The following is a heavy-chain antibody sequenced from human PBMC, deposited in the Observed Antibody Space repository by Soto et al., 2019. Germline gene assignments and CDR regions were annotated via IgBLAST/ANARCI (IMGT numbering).Heavy chain of an antibody. D-gene: IGHD6-13*01. CDR3: VKDKGMTIASAGTLDY. CDR1: GFTFRHYA. V-gene: IGHV3-64D*06. CDR2: NSSKGGNT. J-gene: IGHJ4*02. Sequence: LRLSCSASGFTFRHYAMHRVRQAPRQGLEYVSANSSKGGNTYYADSVKGRFTISRDNSKNTLYLQMSSLRAEDTAVYYCVKDKGMTIASAGTLDYWGQGTLVTVSS.